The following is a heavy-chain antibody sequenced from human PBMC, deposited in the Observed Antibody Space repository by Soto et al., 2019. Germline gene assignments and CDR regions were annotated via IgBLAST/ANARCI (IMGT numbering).Heavy chain of an antibody. V-gene: IGHV1-18*01. J-gene: IGHJ6*03. CDR1: GYTFTSYG. CDR2: ISAYNGNT. CDR3: ARDLCSSTSCYGRDYYYYYMDV. D-gene: IGHD2-2*01. Sequence: QVQLVQSGAEVKKPGASVKVSCKASGYTFTSYGISWVRQAPGQGLEWMGWISAYNGNTNYAQKLQGRVTMTKDTSTSTAYMELRSLRSDDTAVYYCARDLCSSTSCYGRDYYYYYMDVWGKGTTVTVSS.